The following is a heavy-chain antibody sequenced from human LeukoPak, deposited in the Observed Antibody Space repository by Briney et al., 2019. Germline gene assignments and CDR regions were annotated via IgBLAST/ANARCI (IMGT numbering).Heavy chain of an antibody. J-gene: IGHJ4*02. Sequence: GGSLRLSCAASGFTFSSYGMHWVRQAPGKGLEWVAFIRYDGRNKYYADSVKGRLTIPRDNSKHTLYLQMNSLRAEDTAVYYCAKTEGVTGTTYYFDYWGQGTLVTVSS. D-gene: IGHD1-7*01. CDR1: GFTFSSYG. CDR3: AKTEGVTGTTYYFDY. V-gene: IGHV3-30*02. CDR2: IRYDGRNK.